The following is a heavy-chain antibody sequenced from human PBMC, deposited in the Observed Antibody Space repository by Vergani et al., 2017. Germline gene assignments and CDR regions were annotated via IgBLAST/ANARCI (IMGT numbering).Heavy chain of an antibody. CDR2: INPNSGGT. CDR3: ARGEPGGGYYMDV. CDR1: GGTFSSYT. Sequence: QVQLVQSGAEVKKPGSSVKVSCKASGGTFSSYTISWVRQAPGQGLEWMGWINPNSGGTNYAQKFQGWVTMTRDTSISTAYMELSRLRSDDTAVYYCARGEPGGGYYMDVWGKGTTVTVSS. V-gene: IGHV1-2*04. D-gene: IGHD2-15*01. J-gene: IGHJ6*03.